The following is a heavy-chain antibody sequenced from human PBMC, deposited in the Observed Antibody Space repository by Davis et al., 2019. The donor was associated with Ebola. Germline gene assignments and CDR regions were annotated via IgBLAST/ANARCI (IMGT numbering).Heavy chain of an antibody. D-gene: IGHD3-10*01. J-gene: IGHJ5*02. Sequence: PSETLSLTCAVYGRSFTGYYWRWIRQTPGKGLEWIGFIYYSGSTYYNPSLKSRVTISVDTSKNQFSLKLSSVTAAGTAVYYCAGAGTGGWFDPWGQGTLVTVSS. CDR3: AGAGTGGWFDP. CDR1: GRSFTGYY. V-gene: IGHV4-59*04. CDR2: IYYSGST.